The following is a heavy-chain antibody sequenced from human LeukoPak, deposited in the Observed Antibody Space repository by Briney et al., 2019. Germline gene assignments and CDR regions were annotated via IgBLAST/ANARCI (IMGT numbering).Heavy chain of an antibody. Sequence: GGSLRLSCAASGFTFSSYAMSWVRQAPGKGLEWVSAISGSDGSTYYADSVKGRFTISRGNSKNTLYLQMNSLRAEDTAVYYCAKVEQWLVQAGVDYWGQGTLVTVSS. CDR1: GFTFSSYA. V-gene: IGHV3-23*01. CDR2: ISGSDGST. J-gene: IGHJ4*02. D-gene: IGHD6-19*01. CDR3: AKVEQWLVQAGVDY.